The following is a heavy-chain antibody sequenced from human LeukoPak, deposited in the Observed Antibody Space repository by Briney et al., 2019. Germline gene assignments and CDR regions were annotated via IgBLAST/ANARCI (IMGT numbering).Heavy chain of an antibody. V-gene: IGHV4-4*09. J-gene: IGHJ6*03. Sequence: SETLSLTCTVSGGSISSYYWNWIRQPPGEGLEWIGYIYTSGSTNYNPSLKSRVTISVDTSKNQFSLRLSSVTAADTAVYYCARQIGGIYGYDYYYYMDVWGKGTTVTVSS. CDR3: ARQIGGIYGYDYYYYMDV. D-gene: IGHD2/OR15-2a*01. CDR2: IYTSGST. CDR1: GGSISSYY.